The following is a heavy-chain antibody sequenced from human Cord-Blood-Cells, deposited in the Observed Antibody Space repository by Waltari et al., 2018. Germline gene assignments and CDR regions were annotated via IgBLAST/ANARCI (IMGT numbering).Heavy chain of an antibody. D-gene: IGHD1-26*01. Sequence: EVQLVESGGGLVQPGGSLRLSCEASGFTFSSYWMSWVRQAPGKGLEWVANIKQDGSEKYYVDSVKGRFTISRDNAKNSLYLQMNSLRAEDTAVYYCARDRVGADAFDIWGQGTMVTVSS. CDR3: ARDRVGADAFDI. CDR2: IKQDGSEK. CDR1: GFTFSSYW. J-gene: IGHJ3*02. V-gene: IGHV3-7*01.